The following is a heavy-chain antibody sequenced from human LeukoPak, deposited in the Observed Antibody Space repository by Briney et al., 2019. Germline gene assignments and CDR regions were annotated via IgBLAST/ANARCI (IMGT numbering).Heavy chain of an antibody. CDR1: GYSISSGYY. CDR3: ASDGTAGQAFHI. J-gene: IGHJ3*02. D-gene: IGHD1-7*01. CDR2: IYQSGPT. V-gene: IGHV4-38-2*02. Sequence: SETLSLTCTVSGYSISSGYYWGWIRQPPGKGLEWIGSIYQSGPTFYNPSLKSRVTISVDTSKNQFSLKLSAVTAADTAVYYCASDGTAGQAFHIWGQGTMVTVSS.